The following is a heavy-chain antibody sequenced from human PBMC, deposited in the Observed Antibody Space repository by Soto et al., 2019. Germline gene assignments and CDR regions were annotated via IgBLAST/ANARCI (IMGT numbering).Heavy chain of an antibody. CDR1: GFTFNSYA. J-gene: IGHJ4*02. CDR3: AKDRHYGSGTYSDSYLDY. V-gene: IGHV3-23*01. D-gene: IGHD3-10*01. CDR2: ISGSGGTT. Sequence: EVQLLESGGGLVQPGGSLRLSCGGSGFTFNSYAMTWVRQAPGKGLEWVSAISGSGGTTYYANSVKGRFTISRDQSTDTLYMQMNSLRAADTAIYYCAKDRHYGSGTYSDSYLDYWGQGTLVTVSS.